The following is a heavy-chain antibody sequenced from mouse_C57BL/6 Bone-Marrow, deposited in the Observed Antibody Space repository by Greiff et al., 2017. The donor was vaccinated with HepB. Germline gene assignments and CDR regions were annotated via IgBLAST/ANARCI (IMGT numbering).Heavy chain of an antibody. J-gene: IGHJ4*01. CDR3: ARGAMDY. CDR2: IYTGDGDT. CDR1: GYAFSSSW. Sequence: VQLQQSGAELVKPGASVKISCKASGYAFSSSWMNWVKQRPGKGLEWIGQIYTGDGDTNYNGKFKGKATLTADKSSRTASMQLSSLTSEDSAVYCCARGAMDYWGEGTSLTVSS. V-gene: IGHV1-80*01.